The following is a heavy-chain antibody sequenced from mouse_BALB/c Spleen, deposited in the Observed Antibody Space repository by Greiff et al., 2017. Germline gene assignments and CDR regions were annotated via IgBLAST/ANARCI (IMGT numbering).Heavy chain of an antibody. CDR2: IDPANGNT. J-gene: IGHJ4*01. D-gene: IGHD1-1*01. CDR1: GFNIKDTY. V-gene: IGHV14-3*02. CDR3: ARDSHYYYGSSYYYAMDY. Sequence: VQLQQSGAELVRPGALVKLSCKASGFNIKDTYMHWVKQRPEQGLEWIGRIDPANGNTKYDPKFQGKATITADTSSNTAYLQLSSLTSEDTAVYYCARDSHYYYGSSYYYAMDYWGQGTSVTVSS.